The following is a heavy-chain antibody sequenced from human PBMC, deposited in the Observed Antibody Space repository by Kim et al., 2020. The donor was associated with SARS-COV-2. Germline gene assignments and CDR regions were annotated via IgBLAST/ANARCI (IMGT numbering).Heavy chain of an antibody. CDR3: ARPASGSCTYYFDY. D-gene: IGHD1-26*01. J-gene: IGHJ4*02. V-gene: IGHV3-30*04. Sequence: GGSLRLSCAASGFTFSSYAMHWVRQAPGKGLEWVAVISYDGSNKYYADSVKGRFTISRDNTKNTLYLQMNSLRAEDMAVYYCARPASGSCTYYFDYWGQGTLVTVSS. CDR2: ISYDGSNK. CDR1: GFTFSSYA.